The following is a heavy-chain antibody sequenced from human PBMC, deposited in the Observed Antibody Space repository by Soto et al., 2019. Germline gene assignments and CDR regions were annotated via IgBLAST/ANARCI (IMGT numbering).Heavy chain of an antibody. J-gene: IGHJ6*02. CDR1: GFIVSSNY. D-gene: IGHD6-13*01. V-gene: IGHV3-53*01. Sequence: EVQLVVSGGGLXQPGGXLXLSCAASGFIVSSNYMTWGRQAPGKGLEWVSVISSGDDTYYADSMKGRFTISRDNSKNEVYLQMDNLXVEXTXXXYCARNSSPGGMDVWGQGTTVTVSS. CDR3: ARNSSPGGMDV. CDR2: ISSGDDT.